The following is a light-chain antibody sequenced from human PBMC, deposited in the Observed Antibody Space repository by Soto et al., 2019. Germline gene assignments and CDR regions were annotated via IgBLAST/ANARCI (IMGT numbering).Light chain of an antibody. Sequence: QSALTQPASVSGSPGQSITISCTGTSSDVGTYNHVSWYQHHPGKAPKLMIYDVSNRPSGVSNRFSGSKSGNTASLTISGLQAEDEADYYCSSYTSSSTLLFGGGTKLTVL. J-gene: IGLJ2*01. CDR1: SSDVGTYNH. CDR2: DVS. CDR3: SSYTSSSTLL. V-gene: IGLV2-14*03.